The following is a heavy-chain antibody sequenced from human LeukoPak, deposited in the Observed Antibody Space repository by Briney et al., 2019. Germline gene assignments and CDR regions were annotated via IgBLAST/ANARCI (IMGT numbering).Heavy chain of an antibody. D-gene: IGHD3-10*01. Sequence: GGSLRLSCAASGFPFSSYGMHWVRQAPGKGLEWVSFISYDGANKYADSVKGRFTISRDNSKNTLYLQMNSLRAEDTAVYSCARASGPFDYWGQGTLVTVSS. CDR3: ARASGPFDY. J-gene: IGHJ4*02. CDR2: ISYDGANK. V-gene: IGHV3-33*05. CDR1: GFPFSSYG.